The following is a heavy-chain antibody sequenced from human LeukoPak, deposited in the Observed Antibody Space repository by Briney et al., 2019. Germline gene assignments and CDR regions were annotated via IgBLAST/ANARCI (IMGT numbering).Heavy chain of an antibody. J-gene: IGHJ4*02. V-gene: IGHV1-2*02. Sequence: ASVKVSCKASGYTFTGYYMHWVRQAPGQGLEWMGWINPNSGGTNYAQKFQGRVTMTRDTSISTAYMELSRLRSDDTAVYYCARARYCSGGSCYERGNYFDYWGQGTLVTVSS. CDR3: ARARYCSGGSCYERGNYFDY. D-gene: IGHD2-15*01. CDR2: INPNSGGT. CDR1: GYTFTGYY.